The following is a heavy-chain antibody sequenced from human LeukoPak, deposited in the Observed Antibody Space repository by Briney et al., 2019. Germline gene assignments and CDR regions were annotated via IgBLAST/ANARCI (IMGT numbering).Heavy chain of an antibody. Sequence: GGSLRLSCEPPEFTFSNYGFHWVRQPPGKGLQWVAFISYGETEKQYADSVKGRFTISRDDSKNTLFLQMNSLTDEDTAIYYCAKVHGWGRQLGYYFDYWGHGTLVTVSA. CDR1: EFTFSNYG. CDR3: AKVHGWGRQLGYYFDY. V-gene: IGHV3-33*05. CDR2: ISYGETEK. D-gene: IGHD2-15*01. J-gene: IGHJ4*01.